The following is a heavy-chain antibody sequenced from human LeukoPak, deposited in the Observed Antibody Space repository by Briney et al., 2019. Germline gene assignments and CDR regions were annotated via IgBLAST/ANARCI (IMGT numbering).Heavy chain of an antibody. CDR2: ISESRDDA. D-gene: IGHD3-10*02. V-gene: IGHV3-23*01. J-gene: IGHJ4*02. CDR1: GFTFSDYA. Sequence: AGSLRLSCVASGFTFSDYAMSWVRQAPGKGLEWVSSISESRDDADNADAVKGRFTISRDNSNNTLYLQMNSLRADDTAVYYCARDYPGDSMLWEDYFDYWGQGTLVTLSS. CDR3: ARDYPGDSMLWEDYFDY.